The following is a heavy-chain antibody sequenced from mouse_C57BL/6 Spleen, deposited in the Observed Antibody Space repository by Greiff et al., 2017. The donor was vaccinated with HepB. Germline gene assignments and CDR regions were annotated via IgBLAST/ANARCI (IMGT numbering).Heavy chain of an antibody. V-gene: IGHV1-15*01. J-gene: IGHJ4*01. D-gene: IGHD1-1*01. CDR2: IDPETGGT. Sequence: QVQLQQSGAELVRPGASVTLSCKASGYTFTDYEMHWVKQTPVHGLEWIGAIDPETGGTAYNQKFKGKAILTAEKSSSTAYMELRILTSEDSAVYYCTRPDGSSYGYAMDYWGQGTSVTVSS. CDR3: TRPDGSSYGYAMDY. CDR1: GYTFTDYE.